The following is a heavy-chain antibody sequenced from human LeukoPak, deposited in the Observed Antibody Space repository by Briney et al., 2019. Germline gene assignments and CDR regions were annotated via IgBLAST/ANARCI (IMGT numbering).Heavy chain of an antibody. D-gene: IGHD3-16*01. CDR2: IYYSGNT. V-gene: IGHV4-39*01. CDR3: ARGGGGFDY. Sequence: SETLSLTCTVSGGSISSTSYSWGWIRQPPGKGLEWIGSIYYSGNTYYNPSLKSRVTISVDTSKNQFSLKLSSVTAADTAVYYCARGGGGFDYWGQGTLVTVSS. CDR1: GGSISSTSYS. J-gene: IGHJ4*02.